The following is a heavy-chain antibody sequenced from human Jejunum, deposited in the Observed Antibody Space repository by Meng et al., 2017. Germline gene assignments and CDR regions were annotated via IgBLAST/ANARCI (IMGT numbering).Heavy chain of an antibody. CDR2: LNREGSSI. D-gene: IGHD1-26*01. CDR3: VRGRLAGSEFEI. V-gene: IGHV3-74*01. CDR1: GFTFSSYW. J-gene: IGHJ3*02. Sequence: GESLKISCAASGFTFSSYWMHWVRQAPGKGLGWVSRLNREGSSISYADSVWGRFTISRDNAKSTLYLQMNSLRGGDTALYYWVRGRLAGSEFEIWGQGTMVTVSS.